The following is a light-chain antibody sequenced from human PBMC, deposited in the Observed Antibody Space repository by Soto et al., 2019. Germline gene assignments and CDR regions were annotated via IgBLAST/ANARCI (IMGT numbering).Light chain of an antibody. V-gene: IGLV1-44*01. J-gene: IGLJ2*01. CDR1: SSSIGGNT. Sequence: QSVLTQPPSASGTPGQRVTISCSGSSSSIGGNTVNWYQQLPGTAPKLLIYSNSQRPSGVPDRFSGSKSGTSASLAISGLQSDDEADYYCAAWDDSLKGVLFGGGTKLTVL. CDR3: AAWDDSLKGVL. CDR2: SNS.